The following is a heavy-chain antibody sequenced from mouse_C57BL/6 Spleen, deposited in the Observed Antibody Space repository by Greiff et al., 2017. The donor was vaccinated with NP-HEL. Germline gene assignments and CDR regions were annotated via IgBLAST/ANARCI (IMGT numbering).Heavy chain of an antibody. CDR2: INPNNGGT. V-gene: IGHV1-18*01. Sequence: EVQLVESGPELVKPGASVKIPCKASGYTFTDYNMDWVKQSHGKSLEWIGDINPNNGGTIYNQKFKGKATLTVDKSSSTAYMELRSLTSEDTAVYYCARGGGNSWFAYWGQGTLVTVSA. CDR3: ARGGGNSWFAY. J-gene: IGHJ3*01. CDR1: GYTFTDYN. D-gene: IGHD2-1*01.